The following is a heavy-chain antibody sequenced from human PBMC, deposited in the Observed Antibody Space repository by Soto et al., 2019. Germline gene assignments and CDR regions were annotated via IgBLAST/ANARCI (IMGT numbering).Heavy chain of an antibody. CDR2: IIPIFGTA. D-gene: IGHD3-10*01. V-gene: IGHV1-69*01. Sequence: QVQLVQSGAEVKKPGSSVKVSCKASGGTFSSYAISWVRQAPGQGLEWMGGIIPIFGTANYAQKFQGRVTITADESTSTAYMELSSLRSEDTAVSYCAIGEDHYGSGSSEVPMDVWGQGTTVTVSS. CDR3: AIGEDHYGSGSSEVPMDV. J-gene: IGHJ6*02. CDR1: GGTFSSYA.